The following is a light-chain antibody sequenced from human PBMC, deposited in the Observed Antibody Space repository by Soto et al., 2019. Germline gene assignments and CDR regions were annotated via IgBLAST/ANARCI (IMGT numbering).Light chain of an antibody. Sequence: EVTLTQSPATLYLSPGERATLSCRASQSVASFLTWYHQKPGQPPRFLIYGASTRATGIPDRFSGSGSGTEVTLTISRLEPEDFAVDYCQQYGNAPFTFGPGTKVDIK. J-gene: IGKJ3*01. CDR2: GAS. CDR1: QSVASF. V-gene: IGKV3-20*01. CDR3: QQYGNAPFT.